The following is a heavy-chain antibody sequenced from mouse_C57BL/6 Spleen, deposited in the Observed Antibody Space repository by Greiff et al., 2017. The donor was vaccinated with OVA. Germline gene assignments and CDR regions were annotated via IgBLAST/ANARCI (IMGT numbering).Heavy chain of an antibody. CDR1: GYTFTSYW. CDR2: IYPGSGST. D-gene: IGHD1-1*01. J-gene: IGHJ2*01. V-gene: IGHV1-55*01. CDR3: ARLGVVATEIFDY. Sequence: QVQLKQPGAELVQPGASVKMSCKASGYTFTSYWITWVKQRPGQGLEWIGDIYPGSGSTNYNEKFKSKATLTVDTSSSTAYMQLSSLTAEDSAVYYCARLGVVATEIFDYWGQGTTLTVSS.